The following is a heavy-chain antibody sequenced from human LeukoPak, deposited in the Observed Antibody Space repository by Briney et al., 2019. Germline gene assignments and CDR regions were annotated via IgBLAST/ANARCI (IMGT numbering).Heavy chain of an antibody. Sequence: GGSLRLSCAASGIIVSNNYMSWARQAPGRGLEWVSVIYSGGSTYYADSVKGRFTISRDNSKNTLYLQMNSLRAEDAAVYYCARSRFYFDYWGQGTLVTVSS. V-gene: IGHV3-66*01. CDR2: IYSGGST. CDR3: ARSRFYFDY. CDR1: GIIVSNNY. J-gene: IGHJ4*02.